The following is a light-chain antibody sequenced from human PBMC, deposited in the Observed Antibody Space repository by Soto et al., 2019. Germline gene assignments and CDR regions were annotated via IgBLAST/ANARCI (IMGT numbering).Light chain of an antibody. CDR2: GAS. Sequence: EIVLTQSPGSLSLSLGERATLSCRASQSVDSAFFAWYQQKPGQPPRLLMYGASRRATGIPDRCSGSGAGTDFPLTISRLEPEDFAVYYCQQYASSLTFGQGTKVEI. J-gene: IGKJ1*01. V-gene: IGKV3-20*01. CDR1: QSVDSAF. CDR3: QQYASSLT.